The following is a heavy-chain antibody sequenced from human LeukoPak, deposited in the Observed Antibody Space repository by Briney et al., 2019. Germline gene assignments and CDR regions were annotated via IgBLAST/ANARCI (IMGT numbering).Heavy chain of an antibody. V-gene: IGHV1-69*04. D-gene: IGHD1-26*01. J-gene: IGHJ4*02. CDR2: IIPIFGIA. CDR1: GGTFSSYA. Sequence: GASVKVSCKTSGGTFSSYAISWVRQDPGHGLEWMGRIIPIFGIANYAQKFQGRVTITADKSTSTAYMELSSLRSEDTAVYYCATTSPVGWELLWNYFDYWGQGTLVTVSS. CDR3: ATTSPVGWELLWNYFDY.